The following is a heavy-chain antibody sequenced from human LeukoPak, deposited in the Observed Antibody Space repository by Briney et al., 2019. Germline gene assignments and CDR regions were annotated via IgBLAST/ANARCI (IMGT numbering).Heavy chain of an antibody. CDR3: TGNYYGSGSYADFDY. D-gene: IGHD3-10*01. Sequence: SETLSLTCTVSGDSISTYYWSWIRQPPGKGLEWIGYIYYRVTSDYNPSLKSRVTMSVDMSTRQISLKLSSVTAADTAVYYCTGNYYGSGSYADFDYWGQGTLVTVSS. CDR2: IYYRVTS. V-gene: IGHV4-59*01. J-gene: IGHJ4*02. CDR1: GDSISTYY.